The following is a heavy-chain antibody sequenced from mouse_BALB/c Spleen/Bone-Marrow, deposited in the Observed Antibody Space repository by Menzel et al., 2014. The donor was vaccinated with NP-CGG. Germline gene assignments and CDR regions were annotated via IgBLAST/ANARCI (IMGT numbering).Heavy chain of an antibody. CDR2: INPGSGGT. J-gene: IGHJ2*01. V-gene: IGHV1-54*01. Sequence: QVQLQQSGAELVRPGTSVKVSCKASGYAFTNYLIEWVKQRPGQGLERIGVINPGSGGTNYNEKFKGKATLTADKSSSTAYMQLSSLTSDDSAVYFCARGDYRSYYFDYWGQGTTPTVSS. CDR3: ARGDYRSYYFDY. D-gene: IGHD2-14*01. CDR1: GYAFTNYL.